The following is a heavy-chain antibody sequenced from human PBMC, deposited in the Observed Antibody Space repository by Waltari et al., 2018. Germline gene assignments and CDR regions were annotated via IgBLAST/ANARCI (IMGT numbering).Heavy chain of an antibody. V-gene: IGHV1-2*02. CDR2: INPKTGGT. CDR1: GYPFTAYY. D-gene: IGHD6-19*01. Sequence: QVQLVQSGAEVKKPGASVKVSCKASGYPFTAYYMHWVRLAPGQGLEWMGWINPKTGGTRIAQKFQGRVTVTSDASITTGYMELTSLRSDDTALYYCARVIYSSGWNPIDFWGQGTLVTVSS. CDR3: ARVIYSSGWNPIDF. J-gene: IGHJ4*02.